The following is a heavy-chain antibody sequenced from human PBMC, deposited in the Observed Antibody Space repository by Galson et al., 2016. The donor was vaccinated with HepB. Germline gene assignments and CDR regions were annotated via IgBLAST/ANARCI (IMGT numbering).Heavy chain of an antibody. J-gene: IGHJ4*03. Sequence: SETLSLTCTVSGDSISSYYWHWIQLPTGKGLEWIGYVHNSGYTTYNPSLNGRVTISMDTSKNQFSLKLSSVTAADTAVYYCAREYSSFDYVGNGILVTVSS. CDR2: VHNSGYT. CDR3: AREYSSFDY. CDR1: GDSISSYY. D-gene: IGHD6-19*01. V-gene: IGHV4-59*01.